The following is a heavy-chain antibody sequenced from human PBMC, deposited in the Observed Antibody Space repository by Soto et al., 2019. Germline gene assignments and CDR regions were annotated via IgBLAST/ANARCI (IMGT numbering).Heavy chain of an antibody. CDR3: AKSYSSNWYDYFDY. CDR1: GFTFSSYA. D-gene: IGHD6-13*01. J-gene: IGHJ4*02. CDR2: ISGSGDST. V-gene: IGHV3-23*01. Sequence: GGSLRLSCAASGFTFSSYAMSWVRQAPGQGLEWVSAISGSGDSTYYADSVKGRFTISRGTSKNTLYLQMDSLRAEDTALYYCAKSYSSNWYDYFDYWGQGTLVTVSS.